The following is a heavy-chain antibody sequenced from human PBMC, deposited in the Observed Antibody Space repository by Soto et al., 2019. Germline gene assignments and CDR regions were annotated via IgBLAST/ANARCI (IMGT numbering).Heavy chain of an antibody. V-gene: IGHV3-7*04. CDR3: ARDSGDGLDY. Sequence: AGSLSPPGSPAGFTFSACGMSRFRQPPGKGLEWVANIKQDGCEKYYVASVKGRFTISRDNAKNSLYVQMNSLRAEDTAVYYCARDSGDGLDYWGQGT. J-gene: IGHJ4*02. CDR1: GFTFSACG. CDR2: IKQDGCEK.